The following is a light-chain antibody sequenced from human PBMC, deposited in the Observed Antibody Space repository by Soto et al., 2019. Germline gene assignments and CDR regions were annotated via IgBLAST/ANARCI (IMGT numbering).Light chain of an antibody. V-gene: IGLV4-60*03. J-gene: IGLJ2*01. Sequence: QPVLTQSSSASASLGSSVKLTCTLSSGHSSYIIAWHQQQPGKAPRYLMKLEGSGSYNKGSGVPDRFSGSSSGADRYLTISNRQSEDEADYYCETWDSNTRVFGGGTKLTGL. CDR2: LEGSGSY. CDR1: SGHSSYI. CDR3: ETWDSNTRV.